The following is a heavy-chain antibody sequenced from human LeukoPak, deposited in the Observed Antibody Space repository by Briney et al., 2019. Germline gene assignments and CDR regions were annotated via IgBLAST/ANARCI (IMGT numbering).Heavy chain of an antibody. D-gene: IGHD3-22*01. J-gene: IGHJ4*02. CDR1: GGSISSYY. Sequence: SGTLSLTCTVSGGSISSYYWSWIRQPAGKGLEWIGRIYTSGTTNYNPSLKSRVTMSVDTSKNQFSLKLNSVTAADTAVYYCARDRWIYYDSSGYYYFDYWGQGTLVTVSS. CDR3: ARDRWIYYDSSGYYYFDY. V-gene: IGHV4-4*07. CDR2: IYTSGTT.